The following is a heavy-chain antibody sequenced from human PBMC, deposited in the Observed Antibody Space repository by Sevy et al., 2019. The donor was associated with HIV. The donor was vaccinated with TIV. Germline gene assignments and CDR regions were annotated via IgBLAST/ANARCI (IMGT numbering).Heavy chain of an antibody. V-gene: IGHV3-48*01. CDR2: ISSSSSTI. CDR3: AGGSTTIFGVAHNDYYYYYGIDV. CDR1: GFTFSSYS. J-gene: IGHJ6*02. Sequence: GSLRRSCAASGFTFSSYSVNWVRQAPGKGLEWVSYISSSSSTIYYADSVKGRFTISRDNAKNSLYLQMNSLRAEDTAVYYCAGGSTTIFGVAHNDYYYYYGIDVWGQGTTVTVSS. D-gene: IGHD3-3*01.